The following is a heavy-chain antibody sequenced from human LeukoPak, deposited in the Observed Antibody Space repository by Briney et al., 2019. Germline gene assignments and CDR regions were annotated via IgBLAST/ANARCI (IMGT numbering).Heavy chain of an antibody. D-gene: IGHD3-3*01. J-gene: IGHJ4*02. CDR1: GGSFNGYY. CDR3: ARGLASGYPPIPFDY. V-gene: IGHV4-34*12. CDR2: IIHDGST. Sequence: SETLSLTCAVFGGSFNGYYWTWIRQPPGKGLEWIGEIIHDGSTNYNPSLKSRVNISIDTSKLQFSLNLSSVTAADTAVYYCARGLASGYPPIPFDYWGQGTLVTVSS.